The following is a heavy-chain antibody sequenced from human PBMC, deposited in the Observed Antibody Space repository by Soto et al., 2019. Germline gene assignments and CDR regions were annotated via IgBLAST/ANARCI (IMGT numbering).Heavy chain of an antibody. V-gene: IGHV1-46*01. Sequence: GASVKVSCKASGYTFTNYYIHWVRQAPGQGLEWMGVINPTGGRASYAPKFQGRVTLTRDTSTSTAYMELSSLRSDDTAVYYCARDPPYYYDSSGYYYPLGMDVWGQGTTVTVSS. J-gene: IGHJ6*02. CDR2: INPTGGRA. CDR3: ARDPPYYYDSSGYYYPLGMDV. D-gene: IGHD3-22*01. CDR1: GYTFTNYY.